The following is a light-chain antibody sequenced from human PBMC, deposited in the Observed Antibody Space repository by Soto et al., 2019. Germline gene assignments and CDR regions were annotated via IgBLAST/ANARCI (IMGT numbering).Light chain of an antibody. CDR3: QQYNKWPLT. Sequence: DIQMTQSPSSLSASVGDRVTITCRASQGIRYYLAWYQQKPDKAPKLLIYGASTLQSGVPSRFSGSGSETDFTLTISSLQPEDVAVYCCQQYNKWPLTFGPGTKVDIK. CDR1: QGIRYY. CDR2: GAS. J-gene: IGKJ3*01. V-gene: IGKV1-27*01.